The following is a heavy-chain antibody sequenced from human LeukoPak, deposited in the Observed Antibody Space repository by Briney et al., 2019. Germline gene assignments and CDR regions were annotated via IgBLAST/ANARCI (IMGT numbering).Heavy chain of an antibody. D-gene: IGHD3-10*01. J-gene: IGHJ4*02. Sequence: GGSLRFSCAASEFVFSDYYMSWIRPAPGNGVEWVSNLSDSGSTIYYADSVKGRFTISRDNVKNSLYLQMNGLRAEDTALYYCAREMEGDYGSGTFFDLWGQGNMVTVSS. CDR3: AREMEGDYGSGTFFDL. CDR1: EFVFSDYY. V-gene: IGHV3-11*01. CDR2: LSDSGSTI.